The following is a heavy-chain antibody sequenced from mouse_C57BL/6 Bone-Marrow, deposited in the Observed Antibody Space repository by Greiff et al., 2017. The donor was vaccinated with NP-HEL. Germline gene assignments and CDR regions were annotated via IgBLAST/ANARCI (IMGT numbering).Heavy chain of an antibody. D-gene: IGHD2-5*01. J-gene: IGHJ4*01. CDR2: IYPRDGST. CDR1: GYTFTDHT. Sequence: QVQLKESDAELVKPGASVKISCKVSGYTFTDHTIHWMKQRPEQGLEWIGYIYPRDGSTNYNEKFKSKATLTVDKSSSTAYMQLSSLTSEDSAVYYCANSNYGLGDYWGQGTSVTVSS. CDR3: ANSNYGLGDY. V-gene: IGHV1-78*01.